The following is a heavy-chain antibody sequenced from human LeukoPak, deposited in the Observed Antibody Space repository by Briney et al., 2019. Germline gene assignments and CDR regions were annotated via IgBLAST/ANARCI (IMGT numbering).Heavy chain of an antibody. Sequence: PSETLSLTCTVSGGSISSSSYYWGWIRQPPGKGLEWIGSIYYSGSTYYNPSLKSRVTISVDTSKNQFSLKLSSRTAADTAVYYCARRDDSSGYHKIFDYWGPGTLVTVSS. CDR2: IYYSGST. CDR3: ARRDDSSGYHKIFDY. CDR1: GGSISSSSYY. J-gene: IGHJ4*02. V-gene: IGHV4-39*01. D-gene: IGHD3-22*01.